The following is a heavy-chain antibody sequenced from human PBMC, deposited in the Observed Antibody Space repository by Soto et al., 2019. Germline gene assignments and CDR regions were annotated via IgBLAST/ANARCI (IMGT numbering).Heavy chain of an antibody. CDR1: GFTVSSNY. V-gene: IGHV3-66*01. CDR3: ARVSVTTLGDAFDI. Sequence: GGSLRLSCAASGFTVSSNYMSWVRQAPGKGLEWVSVIYSGGSTYYADSVKGRFTISRDNSKNTLYLQMNSLRAEDTAVYYCARVSVTTLGDAFDIWGQGTMVTVSS. D-gene: IGHD4-17*01. CDR2: IYSGGST. J-gene: IGHJ3*02.